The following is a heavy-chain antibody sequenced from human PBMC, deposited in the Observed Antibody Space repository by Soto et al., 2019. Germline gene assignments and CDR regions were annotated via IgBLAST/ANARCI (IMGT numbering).Heavy chain of an antibody. CDR1: VGSISSGGYY. V-gene: IGHV4-31*02. D-gene: IGHD6-13*01. J-gene: IGHJ4*02. CDR3: ARASIAAAGTSICDY. Sequence: PSETLSLTGTVSVGSISSGGYYWSWILQHPGKGLEWIGYIYYSGSTYYNPSLKSRVTISVDTSKNQFSLKLSSVTAADTAVYYCARASIAAAGTSICDYWGQGTLVTVSS. CDR2: IYYSGST.